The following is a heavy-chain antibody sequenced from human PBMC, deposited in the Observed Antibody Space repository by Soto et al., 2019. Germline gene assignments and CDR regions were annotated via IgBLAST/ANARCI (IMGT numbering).Heavy chain of an antibody. CDR2: INHSGST. D-gene: IGHD3-3*01. J-gene: IGHJ4*02. Sequence: PSETLSLTFAVYGGSFSGYYWSWIRQPPGKGLEWIGEINHSGSTNYNPSLKSRVTISVDTSKNQFSLKLSSVTAADTAVYYCARGWFITIFGVVITPFDYWGQGTLVTVSS. CDR1: GGSFSGYY. CDR3: ARGWFITIFGVVITPFDY. V-gene: IGHV4-34*01.